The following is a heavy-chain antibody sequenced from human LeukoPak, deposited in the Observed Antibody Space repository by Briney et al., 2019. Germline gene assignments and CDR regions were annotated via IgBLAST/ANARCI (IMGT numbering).Heavy chain of an antibody. V-gene: IGHV1-2*06. CDR1: GYTFTGYY. Sequence: ASVKVSCKASGYTFTGYYMHWVRQAPGQGLEWMGRINPNSGGTNYAQKFQGRVTMTRDTSISTAYMELSRLRSDDTAVYYCARDLGRRYSGIYPNWFDPWGQGTLVTVSS. D-gene: IGHD1-26*01. J-gene: IGHJ5*02. CDR3: ARDLGRRYSGIYPNWFDP. CDR2: INPNSGGT.